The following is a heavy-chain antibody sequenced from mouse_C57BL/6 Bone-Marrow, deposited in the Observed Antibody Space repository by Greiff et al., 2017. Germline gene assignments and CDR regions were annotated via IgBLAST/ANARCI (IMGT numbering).Heavy chain of an antibody. J-gene: IGHJ4*01. CDR3: ARQCDGTLDY. CDR1: GFTFSSYG. V-gene: IGHV5-6*01. CDR2: ISSGGSYT. Sequence: EVQLVESGGDLVKPGGSLKLSCAASGFTFSSYGMSWVSQTPDKRLEWVATISSGGSYTYYPDSVKGRFTISRDNAKNTLYLQMSRLKSEDTAMYSCARQCDGTLDYWGQGTTVTVSS.